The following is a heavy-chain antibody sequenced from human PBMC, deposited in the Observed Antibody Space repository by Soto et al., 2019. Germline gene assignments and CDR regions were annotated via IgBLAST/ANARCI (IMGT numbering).Heavy chain of an antibody. CDR1: VCTFSSYA. Sequence: PVGSLRLSCASSVCTFSSYALSWVRQAPGKGLEWVSAISGSGGSTYYADSVKGRFTISRDNSQNTLYLQMNSLRAEDTAVYYCANIFTLKYFEYWGQGTLVNVSS. V-gene: IGHV3-23*01. CDR3: ANIFTLKYFEY. CDR2: ISGSGGST. J-gene: IGHJ4*02.